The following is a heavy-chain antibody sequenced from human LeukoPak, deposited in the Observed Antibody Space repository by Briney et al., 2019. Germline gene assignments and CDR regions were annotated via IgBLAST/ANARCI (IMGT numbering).Heavy chain of an antibody. CDR1: GFSFRTYW. V-gene: IGHV3-7*04. Sequence: GGSLRLSCAASGFSFRTYWMSWVRQVLGKGLEWVANINQDGSEKNYVDSVKGRFTISRDNIKNSLYLQMNSLTAEDTAVYYCATDLYYWGQGTLVTVSS. D-gene: IGHD2-15*01. CDR2: INQDGSEK. J-gene: IGHJ4*02. CDR3: ATDLYY.